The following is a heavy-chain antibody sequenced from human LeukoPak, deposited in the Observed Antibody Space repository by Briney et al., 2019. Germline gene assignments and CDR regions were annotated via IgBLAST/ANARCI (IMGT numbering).Heavy chain of an antibody. CDR1: GGSVSNYY. CDR3: ATRKLGNDY. V-gene: IGHV4-59*02. Sequence: SETLSLTCTVSGGSVSNYYWSWIRQSPGKGLEWIGYIYYTEASYNPSLKSRVTISADTSKNQFSLKLYSVTAADTAVYYCATRKLGNDYWGQGTLVTVSS. J-gene: IGHJ4*02. CDR2: IYYTEA. D-gene: IGHD7-27*01.